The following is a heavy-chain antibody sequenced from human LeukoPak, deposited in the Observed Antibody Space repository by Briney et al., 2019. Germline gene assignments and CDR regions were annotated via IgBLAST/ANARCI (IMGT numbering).Heavy chain of an antibody. J-gene: IGHJ3*02. CDR1: GYTFTSYA. V-gene: IGHV7-4-1*02. D-gene: IGHD1-26*01. Sequence: ASVKVSCKASGYTFTSYAMNWVRQAPGQGLEWMGWINTNTGNPTYAQGFTGRFVFSLDTSVSTAYLQISGLKAEDTAVYYCAREDSGSYYGAFDIWGQGTMVTVSS. CDR2: INTNTGNP. CDR3: AREDSGSYYGAFDI.